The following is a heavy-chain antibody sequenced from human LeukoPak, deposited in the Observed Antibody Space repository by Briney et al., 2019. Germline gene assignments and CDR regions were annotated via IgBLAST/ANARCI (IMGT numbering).Heavy chain of an antibody. D-gene: IGHD6-6*01. CDR2: ISSSGSTI. CDR1: GFTFSDYY. CDR3: ATGRSSSSRNFDY. Sequence: GGSLRLSCAASGFTFSDYYMSWIRQAPGKGLEWVSYISSSGSTIYYADSVKGRFTISRDNAKNSLYLQMNSLRAEDTAVYYCATGRSSSSRNFDYWGQGTLVTVSS. V-gene: IGHV3-11*04. J-gene: IGHJ4*02.